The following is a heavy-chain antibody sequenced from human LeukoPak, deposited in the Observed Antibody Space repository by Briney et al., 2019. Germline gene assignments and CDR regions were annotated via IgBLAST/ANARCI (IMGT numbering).Heavy chain of an antibody. D-gene: IGHD6-6*01. Sequence: GGSLRLSCAASGFTVSSYYMSWVRQAPGKGLEWVSVIYSGGSTYYADSVKGRFTISRHNSKNTLYLQMNSLRTEDTVVYYCARDRYSSSSFWFDPWGQGTLVTVSS. J-gene: IGHJ5*02. CDR3: ARDRYSSSSFWFDP. V-gene: IGHV3-53*04. CDR2: IYSGGST. CDR1: GFTVSSYY.